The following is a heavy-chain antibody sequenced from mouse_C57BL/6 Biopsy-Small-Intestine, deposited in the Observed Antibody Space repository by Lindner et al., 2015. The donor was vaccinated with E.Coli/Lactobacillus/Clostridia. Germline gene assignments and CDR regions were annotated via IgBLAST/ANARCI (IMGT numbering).Heavy chain of an antibody. CDR3: ARTPYYYGSSYRYFDV. V-gene: IGHV1-9*01. CDR1: GYTFTGYW. D-gene: IGHD1-1*01. CDR2: ILPGSGST. Sequence: VQLQESGAELIKPGASVKLSCKATGYTFTGYWIEWVKQRPGHGLEWIGEILPGSGSTNYNEKFKGKATFTADTSSNTAYMQLSSLTTEDSAIYYCARTPYYYGSSYRYFDVWGTGTTVTVSS. J-gene: IGHJ1*03.